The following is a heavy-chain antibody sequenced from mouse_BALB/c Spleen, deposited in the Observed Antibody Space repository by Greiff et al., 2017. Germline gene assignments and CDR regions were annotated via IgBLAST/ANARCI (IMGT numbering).Heavy chain of an antibody. V-gene: IGHV1S56*01. CDR1: GYTFTSYY. D-gene: IGHD1-1*02. CDR2: IYPGNVNT. J-gene: IGHJ4*01. CDR3: AREVAYYAMDY. Sequence: VKLVESGPELVKPGASVRISCKASGYTFTSYYIHWVKQRPGQGLEWIGWIYPGNVNTKYNEKFKGKATLTADKSSSTAYMQLSSLTSEDSAVYFCAREVAYYAMDYWGQGTSVTVSS.